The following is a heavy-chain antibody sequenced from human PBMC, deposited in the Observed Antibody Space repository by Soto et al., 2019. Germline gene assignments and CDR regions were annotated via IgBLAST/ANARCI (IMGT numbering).Heavy chain of an antibody. Sequence: CLKLSCKASGDGFTNYWIGWVRQMPGRGLEGMGIIYPGDSDTRYSPSFQGQVTISVDKSINTAYLQWNSLKASDTAMEDCATHSRSSYVMDVWGQATT. CDR1: GDGFTNYW. CDR2: IYPGDSDT. V-gene: IGHV5-51*01. J-gene: IGHJ6*01. D-gene: IGHD3-10*01. CDR3: ATHSRSSYVMDV.